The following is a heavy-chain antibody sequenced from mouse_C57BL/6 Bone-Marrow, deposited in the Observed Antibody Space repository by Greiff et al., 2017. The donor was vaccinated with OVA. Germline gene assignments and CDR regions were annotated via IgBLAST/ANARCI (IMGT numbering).Heavy chain of an antibody. J-gene: IGHJ4*01. CDR3: AKTYYSPYAMED. Sequence: VQLQQSGPGLVQPSQCLSITCTASGFSFTSYGVHWVRQSPGKGLEWLGVIWRGGSTDYNTAFMSRLSITKDNSTSQVFFKMSSLQADDTAIYYCAKTYYSPYAMEDWGQGTSVTASS. CDR1: GFSFTSYG. D-gene: IGHD2-12*01. V-gene: IGHV2-5*01. CDR2: IWRGGST.